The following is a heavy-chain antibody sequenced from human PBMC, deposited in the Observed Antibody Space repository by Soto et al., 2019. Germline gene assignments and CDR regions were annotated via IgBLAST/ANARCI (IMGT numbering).Heavy chain of an antibody. V-gene: IGHV1-2*02. CDR1: GYTFSDWY. J-gene: IGHJ4*02. D-gene: IGHD2-15*01. Sequence: ASVKVSCKASGYTFSDWYIHWVRQAPGQGHEWVGWINPYSGETDYARRFQGRVAMTRDTSINTAYMELSRLKSDDTAIYYCARDCYNPLGIDSWGQGTLVTVSS. CDR2: INPYSGET. CDR3: ARDCYNPLGIDS.